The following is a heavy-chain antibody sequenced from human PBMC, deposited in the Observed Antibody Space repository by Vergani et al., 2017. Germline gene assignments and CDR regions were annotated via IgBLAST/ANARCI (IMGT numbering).Heavy chain of an antibody. CDR3: TKGSRGYTGYFFDY. J-gene: IGHJ4*02. CDR2: IYRTGRT. D-gene: IGHD5-12*01. V-gene: IGHV4-38-2*01. Sequence: QVQLQESGPGLVKPSETLSLTCAVSGFSIDNGYYWDWIRQPPGKGLEWIGSIYRTGRTHFNPSLKSRVTISRDNSKNTLHLQMNSLRADDTAVYYCTKGSRGYTGYFFDYWGQGTLATVSS. CDR1: GFSIDNGYY.